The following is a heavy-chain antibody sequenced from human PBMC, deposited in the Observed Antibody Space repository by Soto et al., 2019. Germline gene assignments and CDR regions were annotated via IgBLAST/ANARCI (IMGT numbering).Heavy chain of an antibody. CDR1: RFTFSDFA. D-gene: IGHD1-20*01. V-gene: IGHV3-23*01. Sequence: DVQLLESGGGLVQPGGSLTLSCAASRFTFSDFAMSWVRQAPGKGLEWVSSVGGVGADKYYADSVKGRFRISRDNSKNTLYMQRDSLRDEDTAVYYCAKDAVPYNGKWDWFDSWGQGTLVIVSS. CDR3: AKDAVPYNGKWDWFDS. CDR2: VGGVGADK. J-gene: IGHJ5*01.